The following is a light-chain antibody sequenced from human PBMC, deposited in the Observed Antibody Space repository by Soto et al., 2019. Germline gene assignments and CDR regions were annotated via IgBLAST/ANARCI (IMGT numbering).Light chain of an antibody. Sequence: DIQMTQSPSSLSASVGDRVTITCRASQSISSYLNWYQQKPGKAPKLLIYAASSLQSGVPSRFSGSGSGTAFTRTISSLQPDDFATYYCQQSYSTPWTFGQGTKVEIK. CDR3: QQSYSTPWT. J-gene: IGKJ1*01. V-gene: IGKV1-39*01. CDR1: QSISSY. CDR2: AAS.